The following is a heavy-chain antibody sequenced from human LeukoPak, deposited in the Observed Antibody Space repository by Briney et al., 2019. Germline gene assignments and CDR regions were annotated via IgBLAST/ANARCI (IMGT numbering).Heavy chain of an antibody. CDR1: GFTFSSYS. CDR3: ARAKTGGYCSGGSCYYFDY. V-gene: IGHV3-21*04. D-gene: IGHD2-15*01. Sequence: GGSLRLSCAASGFTFSSYSMNWVRQAPGKGLEWVSSISSSSSYIYYADSVKGRFTISRDNAKNSLYLQMNSLRAEDTAVYYCARAKTGGYCSGGSCYYFDYWGQGTLVTVSS. J-gene: IGHJ4*02. CDR2: ISSSSSYI.